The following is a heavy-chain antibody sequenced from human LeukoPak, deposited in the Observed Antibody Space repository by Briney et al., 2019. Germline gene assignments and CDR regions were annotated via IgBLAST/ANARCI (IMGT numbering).Heavy chain of an antibody. V-gene: IGHV1-2*02. CDR3: ARDYYGSGPFDP. CDR1: GYTFTSYG. CDR2: INPNSGGT. Sequence: ASVKVSCKASGYTFTSYGISWVRQAPGQGLEWMGWINPNSGGTNYAQKFQGRVTMTRDTSISTAYMELSRLRSDDTAVYYCARDYYGSGPFDPWGQGTLVTVSS. J-gene: IGHJ5*02. D-gene: IGHD3-10*01.